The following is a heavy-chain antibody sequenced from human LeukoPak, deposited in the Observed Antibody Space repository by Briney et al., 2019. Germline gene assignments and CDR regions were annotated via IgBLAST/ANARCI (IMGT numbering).Heavy chain of an antibody. CDR2: IKEDGRVK. J-gene: IGHJ4*02. CDR3: ARVLWFGGIYYFDY. V-gene: IGHV3-7*04. Sequence: GGSLRLSCAAPGFSFRSFWMSWVRQAPGKGLEWVASIKEDGRVKYYVESVKGRFTISRENARNSLYLQMNSLRAEDTAVYYCARVLWFGGIYYFDYWGQGTLVTVSS. CDR1: GFSFRSFW. D-gene: IGHD3-10*01.